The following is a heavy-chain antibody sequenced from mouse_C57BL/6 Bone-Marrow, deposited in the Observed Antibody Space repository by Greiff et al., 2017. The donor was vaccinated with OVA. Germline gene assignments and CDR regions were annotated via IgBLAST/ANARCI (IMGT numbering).Heavy chain of an antibody. CDR1: GYTFTNYW. D-gene: IGHD1-1*01. CDR3: ARGATVGPYFDY. CDR2: IYPGGGYT. Sequence: QVQLQQSGAELVRPGTSVKMSCKASGYTFTNYWIGWAKQRPGHGLEWIGDIYPGGGYTNYNEKFKGKATLTADKSSSTASMQFSSLTSEDSAIYYCARGATVGPYFDYWGQGTTLTVSS. V-gene: IGHV1-63*01. J-gene: IGHJ2*01.